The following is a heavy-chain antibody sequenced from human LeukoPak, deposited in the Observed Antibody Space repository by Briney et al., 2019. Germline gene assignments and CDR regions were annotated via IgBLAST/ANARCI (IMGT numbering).Heavy chain of an antibody. Sequence: ASVKVSCKASGYTFTGYYMHWVRQAPGQGLEWMGWINPNSGGTNYAQKFQGRVTMTRDTSISTAYMELSRLRSDDPAVYYCGRDIRTGDWGGGTDYWGQGTLVTVSS. CDR1: GYTFTGYY. J-gene: IGHJ4*02. CDR2: INPNSGGT. V-gene: IGHV1-2*02. D-gene: IGHD7-27*01. CDR3: GRDIRTGDWGGGTDY.